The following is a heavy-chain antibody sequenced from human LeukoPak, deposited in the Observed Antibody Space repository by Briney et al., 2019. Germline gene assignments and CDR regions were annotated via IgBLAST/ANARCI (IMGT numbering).Heavy chain of an antibody. CDR2: ISGSGGST. Sequence: GGSLRLSCAASGFTFSSYAMSWVRQAPGKGLEWVSAISGSGGSTYYADSVKGRFTISRDNSKNTLYLQMNSLRAEDTAVYYCATTPGYSSGWDDYYFDYWGQGTLVTVSS. CDR3: ATTPGYSSGWDDYYFDY. V-gene: IGHV3-23*01. CDR1: GFTFSSYA. J-gene: IGHJ4*02. D-gene: IGHD6-19*01.